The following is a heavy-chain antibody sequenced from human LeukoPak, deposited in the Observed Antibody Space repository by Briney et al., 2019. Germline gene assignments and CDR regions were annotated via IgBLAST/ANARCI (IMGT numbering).Heavy chain of an antibody. CDR2: IKQDGSAK. V-gene: IGHV3-7*01. CDR1: GLTFSTYW. D-gene: IGHD3-10*01. J-gene: IGHJ6*04. CDR3: AGGIAMVRGGDV. Sequence: GGSLRLSCAAPGLTFSTYWMTWVRHAPGKGLEWVANIKQDGSAKNYVDSVKGRFTISRDNDKNSLYLQMNSLRVEDTAVYYCAGGIAMVRGGDVWGKGTTVTVSS.